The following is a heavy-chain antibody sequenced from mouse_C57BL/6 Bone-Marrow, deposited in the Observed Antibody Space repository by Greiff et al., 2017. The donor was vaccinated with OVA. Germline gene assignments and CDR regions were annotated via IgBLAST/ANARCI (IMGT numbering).Heavy chain of an antibody. V-gene: IGHV1-55*01. CDR2: IYPGSGST. CDR1: GYTFTSSW. Sequence: VQLQQPGAELVKPGASVKMSCKASGYTFTSSWITWVKQRPGQGLEWIGDIYPGSGSTNYNAKFKSKATLTVDTSSSTAYMQLSSLTSEDSAVYYCAIYDYDDWFAYWGQGALVTVSA. D-gene: IGHD2-4*01. J-gene: IGHJ3*01. CDR3: AIYDYDDWFAY.